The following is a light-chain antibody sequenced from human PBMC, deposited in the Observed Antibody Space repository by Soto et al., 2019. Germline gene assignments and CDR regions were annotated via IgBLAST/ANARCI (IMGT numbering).Light chain of an antibody. CDR3: SSYTTGGNYV. Sequence: QSALTQPASVSGSPGQSIAISCTGTSSDVGAYNYVSWYQQQPGKAPNLMIFDVSNRPSGVSHRFSGSKSGNTASLTISGLQAEDEADYYCSSYTTGGNYVFGTGTKLTVL. V-gene: IGLV2-14*01. CDR2: DVS. CDR1: SSDVGAYNY. J-gene: IGLJ1*01.